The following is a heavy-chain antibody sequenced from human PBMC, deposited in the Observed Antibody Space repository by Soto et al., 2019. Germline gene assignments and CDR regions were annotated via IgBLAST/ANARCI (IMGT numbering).Heavy chain of an antibody. CDR1: GFTFSGSA. V-gene: IGHV3-73*01. J-gene: IGHJ4*02. Sequence: PGGSLRRSSAASGFTFSGSAMHWVRQASGKGLEWVGRIRSKANSYATAYAASVKGRFTISRDDSKNTAYLQMNSLKTEDTAVYYCTRRTTKFDYWGQGTLVTVSS. D-gene: IGHD3-10*01. CDR3: TRRTTKFDY. CDR2: IRSKANSYAT.